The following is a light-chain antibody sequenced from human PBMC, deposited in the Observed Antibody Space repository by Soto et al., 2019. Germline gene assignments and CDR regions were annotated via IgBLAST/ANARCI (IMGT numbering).Light chain of an antibody. J-gene: IGKJ1*01. V-gene: IGKV3-11*01. Sequence: EIVLTQSPATLSLSPGERATLSCRASQSVSSYLAWYQQKPGQAPRLLIYDASNRATGIPARFSGSGSGTDFTLTISSLEPGDFAVYYCQNRSNWPPWTFGQGTKVDI. CDR3: QNRSNWPPWT. CDR1: QSVSSY. CDR2: DAS.